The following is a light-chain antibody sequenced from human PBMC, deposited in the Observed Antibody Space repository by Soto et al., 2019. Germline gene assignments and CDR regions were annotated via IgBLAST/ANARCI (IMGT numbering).Light chain of an antibody. CDR2: DAS. CDR3: QHYENPPT. Sequence: DSQRLHSPSSLSASVVDRVTVTCQASQNINNYLHWYQRQPGRXPKLLIYDASNLEAGVPSRCSGGASGKFSTFTSSLEAPEVGASYCWQHYENPPTFGQGTQLDIK. V-gene: IGKV1-33*01. CDR1: QNINNY. J-gene: IGKJ5*01.